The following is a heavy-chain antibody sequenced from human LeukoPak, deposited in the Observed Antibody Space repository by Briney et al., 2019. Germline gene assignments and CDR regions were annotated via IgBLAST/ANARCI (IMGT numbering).Heavy chain of an antibody. V-gene: IGHV4-39*07. CDR1: GGSISSDNYY. Sequence: PSETLSLTCTVSGGSISSDNYYWGWIRQPPGKGLEWIGSIYYSGSTYYNPSLKSRVTISVDTSKNQFSLKLSSVTAADTAVYYCARGLGYCTNNVCNVFDPWGQGALVTVSS. J-gene: IGHJ5*02. D-gene: IGHD2-8*01. CDR3: ARGLGYCTNNVCNVFDP. CDR2: IYYSGST.